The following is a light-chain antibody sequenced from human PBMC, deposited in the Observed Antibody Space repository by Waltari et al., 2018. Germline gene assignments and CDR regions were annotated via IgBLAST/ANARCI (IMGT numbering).Light chain of an antibody. Sequence: DIQMTQSPSSLSASVGDRVTITCQASQDISNYLNWYQQKPGKAPKLLIYEASNLETGVPSRFSGSGSGTDFSFTISSMQPEDIATYYCHQYENLPPTFGQGTKLDIK. CDR3: HQYENLPPT. V-gene: IGKV1-33*01. J-gene: IGKJ2*01. CDR1: QDISNY. CDR2: EAS.